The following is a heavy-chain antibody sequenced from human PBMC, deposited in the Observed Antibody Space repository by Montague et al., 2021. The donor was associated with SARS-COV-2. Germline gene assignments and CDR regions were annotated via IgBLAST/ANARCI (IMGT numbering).Heavy chain of an antibody. V-gene: IGHV3-23*01. J-gene: IGHJ3*02. CDR3: AKDRQLVGDDAFDI. CDR2: ISISDGNT. Sequence: APGKGLEWVSTISISDGNTYYADSVKGRFTISRDKSKNTLYLQMNSLRAEDTAVYYCAKDRQLVGDDAFDIWGQGTMVTVSS. D-gene: IGHD6-13*01.